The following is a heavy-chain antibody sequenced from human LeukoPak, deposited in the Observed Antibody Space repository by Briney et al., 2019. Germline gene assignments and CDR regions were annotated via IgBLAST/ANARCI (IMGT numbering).Heavy chain of an antibody. V-gene: IGHV3-21*01. CDR3: AREFGYCSGGSCYYYMDV. CDR2: ISSSSSYI. D-gene: IGHD2-15*01. J-gene: IGHJ6*03. Sequence: GGSLRLSCAASGFTFSSYAMSWVRQAPGKGLEWVSSISSSSSYIYYADSVKGRFTISRDNAKNSLYLQMNSLRAEDTAVYYCAREFGYCSGGSCYYYMDVWGKGTTVTVSS. CDR1: GFTFSSYA.